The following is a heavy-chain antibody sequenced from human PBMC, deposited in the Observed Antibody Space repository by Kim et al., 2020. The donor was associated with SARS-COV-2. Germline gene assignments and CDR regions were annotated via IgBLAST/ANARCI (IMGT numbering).Heavy chain of an antibody. V-gene: IGHV4-34*01. CDR3: ATSGPRRYQLLYSTPDYYFDY. J-gene: IGHJ4*02. D-gene: IGHD2-2*02. Sequence: SETLSLTCAVYGGSFSGYYWSWIRQPPGKGLEWIGEINHSGSTNYNPSLKSRVTISVDTSKNQFSLKLSSVTPADTAVYYCATSGPRRYQLLYSTPDYYFDYWGQGTPVTVSS. CDR1: GGSFSGYY. CDR2: INHSGST.